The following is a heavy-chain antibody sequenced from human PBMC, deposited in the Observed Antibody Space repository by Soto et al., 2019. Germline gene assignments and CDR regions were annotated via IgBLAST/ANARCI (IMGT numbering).Heavy chain of an antibody. J-gene: IGHJ4*02. D-gene: IGHD2-21*01. V-gene: IGHV1-69*02. Sequence: QVQVVQSGAEVKKPESSVKVSCKPSGGTFNTYTGNWVRLAPGHGLEWMGRFIPILDMANYAQKFQDRVTITADRSTFPAYMELNSPTSDDTAVYYCAITYCRDNSCPRAFDFWGPGTRVTVSS. CDR2: FIPILDMA. CDR3: AITYCRDNSCPRAFDF. CDR1: GGTFNTYT.